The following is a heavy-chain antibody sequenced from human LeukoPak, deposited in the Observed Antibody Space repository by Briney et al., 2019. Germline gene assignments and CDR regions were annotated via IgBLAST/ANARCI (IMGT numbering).Heavy chain of an antibody. Sequence: GASVKVSCKASGGTFSSYAISWVRQAPEQGLEWMGRIIPILGIANYAQKFQGRVTITADKSTSTAYMELSSLRSEDTAVYYCASSTRYSNSPYFDYWGQGTLVTVSS. CDR2: IIPILGIA. J-gene: IGHJ4*02. CDR3: ASSTRYSNSPYFDY. D-gene: IGHD4-11*01. CDR1: GGTFSSYA. V-gene: IGHV1-69*04.